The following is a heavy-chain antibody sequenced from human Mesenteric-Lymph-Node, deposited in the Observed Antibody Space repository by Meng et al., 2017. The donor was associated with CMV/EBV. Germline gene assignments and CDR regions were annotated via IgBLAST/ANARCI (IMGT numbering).Heavy chain of an antibody. D-gene: IGHD6-13*01. V-gene: IGHV1-69*05. Sequence: SVKVSCKASGGTFSNYAISWVRQAPGQGLEWMGGIIPIFGVANYPQKFQGRVTITTDESTTTAYMELSSLRSEDTAVFYCARNPIKAAAGYYYYYGMDVWGQGTTVTVSS. CDR2: IIPIFGVA. CDR3: ARNPIKAAAGYYYYYGMDV. CDR1: GGTFSNYA. J-gene: IGHJ6*02.